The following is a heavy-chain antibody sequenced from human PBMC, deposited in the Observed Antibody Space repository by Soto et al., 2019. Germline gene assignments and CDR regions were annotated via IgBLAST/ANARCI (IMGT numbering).Heavy chain of an antibody. Sequence: PSETLSLTCAVYGGSFSGYYWSWIGQPPGKGLEWIGEINHSGSTNYNPSLKSRVTISVDTSKNQFSLKLSSVTAADTAVYYCARGGYDILTGYYPLDYWGQGTLVTVSS. CDR3: ARGGYDILTGYYPLDY. CDR1: GGSFSGYY. D-gene: IGHD3-9*01. J-gene: IGHJ4*02. V-gene: IGHV4-34*01. CDR2: INHSGST.